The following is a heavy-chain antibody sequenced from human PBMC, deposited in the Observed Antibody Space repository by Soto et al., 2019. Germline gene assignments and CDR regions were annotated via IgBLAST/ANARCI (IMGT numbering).Heavy chain of an antibody. CDR3: ARNDMVRGVLYYYYGMDV. D-gene: IGHD3-10*01. Sequence: ASVKVSCKASGYTFTSYGISWVRQAPGQGLEWMGWISAYNGNTNYEQKLQGRVTMTTDTSTSTAYMELRSLRSDDTAVYYCARNDMVRGVLYYYYGMDVWGQGTTVTVSS. V-gene: IGHV1-18*01. J-gene: IGHJ6*02. CDR1: GYTFTSYG. CDR2: ISAYNGNT.